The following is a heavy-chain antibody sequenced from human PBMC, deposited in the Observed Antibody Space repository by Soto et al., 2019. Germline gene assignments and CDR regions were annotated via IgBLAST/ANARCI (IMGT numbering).Heavy chain of an antibody. CDR3: AKKLGYCSSTSCWAWFDA. D-gene: IGHD2-2*01. V-gene: IGHV3-23*01. CDR2: ISGSGGST. CDR1: GFTFSSYA. Sequence: EVQLLESGGGLVQPGGSLRLSCAASGFTFSSYAMSWVRQAPGKGLEWVSAISGSGGSTYYADSVKGRFTISRDNSKNTQYLQMNSLKAEDRAVYYCAKKLGYCSSTSCWAWFDAWGQGTLVTVSS. J-gene: IGHJ5*02.